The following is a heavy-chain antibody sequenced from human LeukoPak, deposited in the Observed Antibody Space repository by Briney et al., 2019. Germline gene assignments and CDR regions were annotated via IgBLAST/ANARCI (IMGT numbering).Heavy chain of an antibody. CDR2: ISSSGSTI. CDR3: ASAGSYYTTVGWPWDY. D-gene: IGHD3-10*01. Sequence: PGGSLRLSCTASGFTFRNYEMNWVRQAPGKGLEWVSYISSSGSTIYYADSVKGRFTISRDNAKNSLYLQMNSLRAEDTAVYYCASAGSYYTTVGWPWDYWGQGTLVTVSS. V-gene: IGHV3-48*03. J-gene: IGHJ4*02. CDR1: GFTFRNYE.